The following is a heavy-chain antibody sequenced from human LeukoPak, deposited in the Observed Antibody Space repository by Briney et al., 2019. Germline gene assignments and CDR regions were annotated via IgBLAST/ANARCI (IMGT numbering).Heavy chain of an antibody. CDR2: ISGSGGGT. CDR1: GFTFSSYA. CDR3: AKGRGPTISHPIDY. Sequence: GGSLRLSCAASGFTFSSYAMSWVRQAPGKGLEWVSAISGSGGGTYYADSVKGRFTISRDNSKNTLYLQMNNLRAEDTAAYYCAKGRGPTISHPIDYWGQGTLVTVSS. D-gene: IGHD5-24*01. V-gene: IGHV3-23*01. J-gene: IGHJ4*02.